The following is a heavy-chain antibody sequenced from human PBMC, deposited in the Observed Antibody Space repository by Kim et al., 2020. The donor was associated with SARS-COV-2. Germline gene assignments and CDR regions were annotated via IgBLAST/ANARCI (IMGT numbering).Heavy chain of an antibody. CDR3: ARTGAAAGSVSYYYYGMDV. Sequence: RVTISVDTSKNQFSLKLSSVTAADTAVYYCARTGAAAGSVSYYYYGMDVWGQGTTVTVSS. J-gene: IGHJ6*02. V-gene: IGHV4-39*01. D-gene: IGHD6-13*01.